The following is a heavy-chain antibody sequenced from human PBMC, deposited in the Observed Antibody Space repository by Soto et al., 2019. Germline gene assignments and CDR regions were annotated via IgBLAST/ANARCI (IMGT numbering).Heavy chain of an antibody. CDR3: ARGRLAYYYGSGSYYNDDY. J-gene: IGHJ4*02. V-gene: IGHV4-34*01. D-gene: IGHD3-10*01. CDR2: INHSGST. Sequence: QVQLQQWGAGLLKPSETLSLTCAVYGGSFSGYYWSWIRQPPGKGLEWIGEINHSGSTNYNPSLKRRVTISVDTSKSQFSLKLSSVTAADTAVYYCARGRLAYYYGSGSYYNDDYWGQGTLVTVSS. CDR1: GGSFSGYY.